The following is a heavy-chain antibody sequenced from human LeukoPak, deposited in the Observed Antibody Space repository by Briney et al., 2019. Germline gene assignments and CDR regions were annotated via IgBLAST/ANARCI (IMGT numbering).Heavy chain of an antibody. CDR3: ARVGSYDSSGPLGDWFDP. D-gene: IGHD3-22*01. J-gene: IGHJ5*02. V-gene: IGHV4-59*01. CDR2: IYYSGST. CDR1: GGSISSYY. Sequence: SETLSLTCTVSGGSISSYYWSWIRQPPGKGLEWIGYIYYSGSTNYNPSLKSRVTISVDTSKNQFSLKLSSVTAADTAVYYCARVGSYDSSGPLGDWFDPWGQGTLVTVSS.